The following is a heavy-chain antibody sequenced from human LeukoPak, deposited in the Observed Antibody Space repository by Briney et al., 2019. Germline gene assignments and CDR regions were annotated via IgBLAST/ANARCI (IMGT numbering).Heavy chain of an antibody. Sequence: SETLSLTCTVSGGSISRTSYYWGWIRQPPGKRLEWIGSISYSGSTYYNPSLKSRVTISVDTSNNQFSLKLSSVTAADTAVYYCARERQQLGNWFDPWGQGTLVTVSS. CDR3: ARERQQLGNWFDP. V-gene: IGHV4-39*07. CDR1: GGSISRTSYY. CDR2: ISYSGST. D-gene: IGHD6-13*01. J-gene: IGHJ5*02.